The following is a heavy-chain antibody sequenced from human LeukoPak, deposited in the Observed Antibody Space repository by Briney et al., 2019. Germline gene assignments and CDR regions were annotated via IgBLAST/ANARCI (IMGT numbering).Heavy chain of an antibody. D-gene: IGHD5-24*01. CDR3: ARHEWVSGWLQLSHGYFDY. V-gene: IGHV4-59*08. CDR2: IYNSGST. CDR1: GDSISSYY. Sequence: SETLSLTCTVSGDSISSYYWTWIRQPPGKGLEWIGYIYNSGSTNYNPSLKSRVTISIDTSKNQLSLKLSSVTAADTAAYYCARHEWVSGWLQLSHGYFDYWGQGTLVTVSS. J-gene: IGHJ4*02.